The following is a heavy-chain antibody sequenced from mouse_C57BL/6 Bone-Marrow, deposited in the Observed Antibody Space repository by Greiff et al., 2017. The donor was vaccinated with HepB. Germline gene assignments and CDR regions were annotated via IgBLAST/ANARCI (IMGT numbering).Heavy chain of an antibody. Sequence: QVQLQQPGAELVKPGASVKLSCKASGYTFTSYWMHWVKQRPGQGLEWIGMIHPNSGSTNYNEKFKSKATLTVDKSSSTAYMQLSSLTSEDSAVYYCARVGYYSGWFAYWGQGTLVTVSA. J-gene: IGHJ3*01. V-gene: IGHV1-64*01. CDR1: GYTFTSYW. CDR2: IHPNSGST. CDR3: ARVGYYSGWFAY. D-gene: IGHD2-3*01.